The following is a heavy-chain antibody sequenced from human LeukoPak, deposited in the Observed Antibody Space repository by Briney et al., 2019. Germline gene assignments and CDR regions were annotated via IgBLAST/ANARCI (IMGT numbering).Heavy chain of an antibody. CDR1: GGSISSGGYY. V-gene: IGHV4-31*03. Sequence: SQTLSLTCTVSGGSISSGGYYWSWIRQHPGKGLEWIVYIYYSGSTYYNPSLKSRVTISVDTSKNQFSLKLSSVTAADTAVYYCARGQAGATGTTPLFDYWGQGTLVTVSS. D-gene: IGHD1-7*01. CDR3: ARGQAGATGTTPLFDY. J-gene: IGHJ4*02. CDR2: IYYSGST.